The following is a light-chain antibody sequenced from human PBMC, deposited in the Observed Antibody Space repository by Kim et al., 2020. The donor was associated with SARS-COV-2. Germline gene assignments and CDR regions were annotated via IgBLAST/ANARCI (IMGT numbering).Light chain of an antibody. CDR2: RAS. V-gene: IGKV1-5*03. CDR3: QQYDTYVT. Sequence: LSASVGDRVTITCRASQSISTWLAWYQQKPGKAPKLLIYRASTLESGVPSRFSGSGSGTEFTLTISSLQPDDFAMYYCQQYDTYVTFGQGTKLEI. J-gene: IGKJ2*01. CDR1: QSISTW.